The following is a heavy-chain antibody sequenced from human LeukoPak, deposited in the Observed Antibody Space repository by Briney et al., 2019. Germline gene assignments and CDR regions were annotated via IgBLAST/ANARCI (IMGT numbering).Heavy chain of an antibody. CDR3: TKDGAATAPPEVMAV. Sequence: NHDGIEKNYVDSVKGRFTISRDNTKSSLYLQMNSLRAEDTAVYYCTKDGAATAPPEVMAVWGQGTTVTVSS. J-gene: IGHJ6*02. V-gene: IGHV3-7*01. CDR2: NHDGIEK. D-gene: IGHD6-13*01.